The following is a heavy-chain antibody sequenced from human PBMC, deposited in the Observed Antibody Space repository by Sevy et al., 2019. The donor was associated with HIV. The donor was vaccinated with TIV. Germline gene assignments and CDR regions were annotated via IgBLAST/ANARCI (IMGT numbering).Heavy chain of an antibody. CDR3: ARGFYDYGDYVPGIFFDY. J-gene: IGHJ4*02. Sequence: GGSLRLSCEVSGFTFSSYWMSWVRQAPGKGLEWVAVISYDGSNKYYADSVKGRFTISRDNSKNTLYLQMNSLRAEDTAVYYCARGFYDYGDYVPGIFFDYWGQGTLVTVSS. CDR1: GFTFSSYW. D-gene: IGHD4-17*01. CDR2: ISYDGSNK. V-gene: IGHV3-30-3*01.